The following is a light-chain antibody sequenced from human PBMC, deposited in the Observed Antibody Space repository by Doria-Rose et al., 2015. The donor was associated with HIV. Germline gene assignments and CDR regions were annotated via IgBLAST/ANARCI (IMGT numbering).Light chain of an antibody. CDR3: QVSNSGREWGV. V-gene: IGLV3-21*02. CDR2: DDD. CDR1: NIGSRH. Sequence: LTQPPSVSVAPGQTARITCGGNNIGSRHVHWYQQRPGQAPVLVVYDDDARHSGISGRFSGFNSGNKATLTISWVEAGDEADYYCQVSNSGREWGVFGSGTKVTVL. J-gene: IGLJ1*01.